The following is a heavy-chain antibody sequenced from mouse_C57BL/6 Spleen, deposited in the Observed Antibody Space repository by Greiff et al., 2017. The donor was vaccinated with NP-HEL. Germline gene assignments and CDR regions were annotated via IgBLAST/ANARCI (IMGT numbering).Heavy chain of an antibody. D-gene: IGHD2-4*01. CDR2: IGPGSGST. CDR1: GYTFTDYY. Sequence: QVQLQQSGAELVKPGASVKISCKASGYTFTDYYINWVKQRPGQGLEWIGKIGPGSGSTYYNEKFKGKATLNADKSSSTAYMQLSSLTSEDSAVYFCASRYEYEAGFAYWGQGTLVTVSA. V-gene: IGHV1-77*01. CDR3: ASRYEYEAGFAY. J-gene: IGHJ3*01.